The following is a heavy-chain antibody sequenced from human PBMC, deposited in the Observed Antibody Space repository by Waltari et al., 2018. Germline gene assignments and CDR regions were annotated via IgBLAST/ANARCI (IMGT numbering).Heavy chain of an antibody. Sequence: QVQLQESGPGLVKPPETLSLTCTVSGDPLRSGHWLSWVLQSPGKGLEWMGQGHGSGKTHYNPSLESRVSISKDTSNKEFSLKLTFATAADTAVYYCARDRGRGLYLDSWGQGILVTVSP. V-gene: IGHV4-4*03. CDR2: GHGSGKT. J-gene: IGHJ4*02. CDR3: ARDRGRGLYLDS. CDR1: GDPLRSGHW. D-gene: IGHD2-15*01.